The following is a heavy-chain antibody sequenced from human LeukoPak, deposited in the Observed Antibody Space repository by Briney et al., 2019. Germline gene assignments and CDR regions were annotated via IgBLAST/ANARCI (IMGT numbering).Heavy chain of an antibody. D-gene: IGHD6-13*01. V-gene: IGHV4-31*03. Sequence: AQTLSLTCTVSGGSISSGGYYWSWIRQHPGKGLEWIGYIYYSGSTYYNPSIKSRVTISVDTSKNQFSLKLSSVTAADTAVYYCARVLGTTKQLGGYYFDYWGQGTLVTVSS. CDR3: ARVLGTTKQLGGYYFDY. CDR2: IYYSGST. CDR1: GGSISSGGYY. J-gene: IGHJ4*02.